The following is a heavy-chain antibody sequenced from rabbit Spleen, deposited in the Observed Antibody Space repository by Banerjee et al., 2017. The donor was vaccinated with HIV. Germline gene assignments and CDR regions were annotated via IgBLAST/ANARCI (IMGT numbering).Heavy chain of an antibody. V-gene: IGHV1S47*01. D-gene: IGHD2-1*01. J-gene: IGHJ3*01. CDR1: GFDFSTYG. CDR3: ARGGTTTMTMVTRLDL. Sequence: ELVESGGGLVSPDESLTLTCKASGFDFSTYGVSWVRQAPGKGPEWIAYIYPGFGIRNYASSVKGRFTISSDNAQNTVFLQMTSLTASDTATYFCARGGTTTMTMVTRLDLWGPGTLVTVS. CDR2: IYPGFGIR.